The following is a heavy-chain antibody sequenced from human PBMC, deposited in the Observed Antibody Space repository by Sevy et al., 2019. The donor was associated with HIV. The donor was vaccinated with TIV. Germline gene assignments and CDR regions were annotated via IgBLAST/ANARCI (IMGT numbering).Heavy chain of an antibody. Sequence: GGSLRLSCAASGFTFSSYGMHWVRQAPGKGLEWVAVISYDGSNKYYADSVKGRFTISRDNSKNTLYLQMNSLRAEDTAVYYCAKDRGSSTHYYYYGMDVWGQGTTVTVSS. V-gene: IGHV3-30*18. J-gene: IGHJ6*02. CDR1: GFTFSSYG. CDR3: AKDRGSSTHYYYYGMDV. CDR2: ISYDGSNK. D-gene: IGHD2-2*01.